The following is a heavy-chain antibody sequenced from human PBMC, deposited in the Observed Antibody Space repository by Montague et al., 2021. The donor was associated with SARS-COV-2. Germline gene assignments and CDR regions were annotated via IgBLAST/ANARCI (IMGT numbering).Heavy chain of an antibody. CDR2: IYYSGST. Sequence: SETLSLTCTVSGGSISSSSDYWGWIRQPPGKGLEWIGSIYYSGSTYYNPSLKSRVTISVDTSKNQFSLKLSSVTAADTAVYYCARVGRQQLVRLPDMDVWGQGTTVTVSS. CDR3: ARVGRQQLVRLPDMDV. CDR1: GGSISSSSDY. J-gene: IGHJ6*02. V-gene: IGHV4-39*07. D-gene: IGHD6-13*01.